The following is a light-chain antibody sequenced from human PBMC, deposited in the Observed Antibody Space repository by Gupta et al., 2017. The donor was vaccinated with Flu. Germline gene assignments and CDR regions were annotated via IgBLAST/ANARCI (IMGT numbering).Light chain of an antibody. CDR1: QTIRSY. CDR2: AVS. V-gene: IGKV1-39*01. CDR3: QQTYRAPRT. Sequence: DIQMTQSPASLSASVGDRVTITCRASQTIRSYLNWYQQRPGKAPKLLIYAVSTFHGGVPSRFSGSGSGTDFTLTITRLQPEDFATYYCQQTYRAPRTFGQGTKVEIK. J-gene: IGKJ1*01.